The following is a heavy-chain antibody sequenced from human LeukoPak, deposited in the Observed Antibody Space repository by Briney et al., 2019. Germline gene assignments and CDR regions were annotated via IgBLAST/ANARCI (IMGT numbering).Heavy chain of an antibody. Sequence: ASVKVSCKASGYTFTSYAMNWVRQAPGQGLEWMGWISAYNGNTNYAQKLQGRVTMTTDTSTSTAYMELRSLRSDDTAVYYCARVLDSSGYYYDFDYWGQGTLVTVSS. CDR1: GYTFTSYA. CDR3: ARVLDSSGYYYDFDY. D-gene: IGHD3-22*01. CDR2: ISAYNGNT. J-gene: IGHJ4*02. V-gene: IGHV1-18*01.